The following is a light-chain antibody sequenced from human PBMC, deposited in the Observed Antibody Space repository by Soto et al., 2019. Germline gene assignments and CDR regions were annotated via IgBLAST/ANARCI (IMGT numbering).Light chain of an antibody. CDR2: GNS. V-gene: IGLV1-40*01. J-gene: IGLJ2*01. Sequence: QSVLTQPPSVSGPPGQRVTISCTGSSSNIGAGYDVHWYQQLPGTAPKLLIYGNSNRPSGVPDRFSGSKSGTSASLAITGLQDEDEADYYCQSYDSSLSVVFGGGTQLTVL. CDR1: SSNIGAGYD. CDR3: QSYDSSLSVV.